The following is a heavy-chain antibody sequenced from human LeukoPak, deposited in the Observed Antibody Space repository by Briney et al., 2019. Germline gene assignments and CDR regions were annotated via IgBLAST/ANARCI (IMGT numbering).Heavy chain of an antibody. D-gene: IGHD6-13*01. CDR1: GGSISSYY. CDR3: ARDSSSWFPRYYGMDV. V-gene: IGHV4-59*01. Sequence: SESLSLTWTVAGGSISSYYWSWIRQPPGKGLGWIGYINYSGSTNYNPSLKSRVTISVDTSKNQFSLKLSSVTAADTAVYYCARDSSSWFPRYYGMDVWGQGTTVTVSS. CDR2: INYSGST. J-gene: IGHJ6*02.